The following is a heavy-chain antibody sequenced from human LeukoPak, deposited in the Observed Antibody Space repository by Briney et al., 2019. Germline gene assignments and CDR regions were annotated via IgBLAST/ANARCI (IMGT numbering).Heavy chain of an antibody. D-gene: IGHD1-26*01. Sequence: KPSETLSLTCTVSGGSISSYYWSWIRQPAGEGLEWVGRIYSSGNTNYNPSLKSRLIVSIDTSQNQFSLKLTSVTAADTAVYYCARVLVGATTIWYFDYWGQGTLVTVSS. CDR2: IYSSGNT. J-gene: IGHJ4*02. CDR1: GGSISSYY. V-gene: IGHV4-4*07. CDR3: ARVLVGATTIWYFDY.